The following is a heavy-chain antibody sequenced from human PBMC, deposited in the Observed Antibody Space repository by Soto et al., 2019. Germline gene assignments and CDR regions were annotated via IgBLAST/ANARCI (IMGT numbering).Heavy chain of an antibody. Sequence: ESGGGVVQPGGSLRLSCAASGFPFRNYGMHWVRQAPGKGLEWVAIIWPDGNVKYYADSVKGRFTISRDNSNNSLYLQMNSLRAEDSAVYYCARDGVPLFLIPSELDSWGQGALVTVSS. D-gene: IGHD3-3*01. CDR2: IWPDGNVK. V-gene: IGHV3-33*01. CDR3: ARDGVPLFLIPSELDS. CDR1: GFPFRNYG. J-gene: IGHJ4*02.